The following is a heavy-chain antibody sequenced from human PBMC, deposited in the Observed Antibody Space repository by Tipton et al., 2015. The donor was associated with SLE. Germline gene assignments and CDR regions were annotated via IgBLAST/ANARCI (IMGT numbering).Heavy chain of an antibody. J-gene: IGHJ3*02. Sequence: SLRLSCAASGFTFSTYGMHWVRQAPGKGLEWVAVIWFDGSNKYYADSVKGRFTISRDNSKNTLYLQMNSLRAEDTAVYYCAKDLTMIVGDAFDIWGQGTMVPVSS. CDR1: GFTFSTYG. CDR2: IWFDGSNK. V-gene: IGHV3-33*06. D-gene: IGHD3-22*01. CDR3: AKDLTMIVGDAFDI.